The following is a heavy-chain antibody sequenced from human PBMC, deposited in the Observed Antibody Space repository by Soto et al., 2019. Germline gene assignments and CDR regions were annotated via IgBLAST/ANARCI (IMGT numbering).Heavy chain of an antibody. V-gene: IGHV3-30*03. Sequence: PGGSLRLSCAASGFTFSSYGMHWVRQAPGKGLEWVAVISYDGSNKYYADSVRGRFIISRDNSKNRLYLQMNSLRAEDTAVYYCASDLVGASDSYGLDVWGQGTQVTVSS. CDR2: ISYDGSNK. J-gene: IGHJ6*02. CDR3: ASDLVGASDSYGLDV. D-gene: IGHD1-26*01. CDR1: GFTFSSYG.